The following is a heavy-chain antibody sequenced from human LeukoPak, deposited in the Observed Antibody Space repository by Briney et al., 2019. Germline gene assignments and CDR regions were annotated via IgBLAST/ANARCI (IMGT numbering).Heavy chain of an antibody. D-gene: IGHD1-14*01. J-gene: IGHJ4*02. V-gene: IGHV4-30-4*08. CDR2: ICYRGST. CDR3: ARTPTNPRRSDY. Sequence: KTSETLSLTCTVSGGSISSGDYYWSWIRQPPGKGLEYIGYICYRGSTYYNPSLESRVTISLDTSKNQFSLKLTSVSAADTAVYCCARTPTNPRRSDYWGQGTLVTVSS. CDR1: GGSISSGDYY.